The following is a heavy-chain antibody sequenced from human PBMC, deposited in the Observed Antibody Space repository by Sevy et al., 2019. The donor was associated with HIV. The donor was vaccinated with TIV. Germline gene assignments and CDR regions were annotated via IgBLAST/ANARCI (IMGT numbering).Heavy chain of an antibody. D-gene: IGHD4-17*01. CDR1: GFTFSSYS. Sequence: GGSLRLSCAASGFTFSSYSMNWVRQAPGQGLEWVSYISSSSSTIYYADSVKGRFTISRDNAKNSLYLQMNSLRDEDTAVYYCAKDDYGDDGVGGSSDYWGQGALVTVSS. CDR2: ISSSSSTI. CDR3: AKDDYGDDGVGGSSDY. V-gene: IGHV3-48*02. J-gene: IGHJ4*02.